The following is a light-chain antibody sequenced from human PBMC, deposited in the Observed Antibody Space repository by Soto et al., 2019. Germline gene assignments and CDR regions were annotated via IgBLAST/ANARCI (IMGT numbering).Light chain of an antibody. CDR3: TSSSTSTSPYV. Sequence: QSALTQPASVSGSLGQSITISCTGTTRDIAGYNYISWYQQLPGKPPKLMIYQVAIRPSGVSNRFSGSKSGSTASLTISGLHPADDDDYYCTSSSTSTSPYVFGTGTKVTVL. CDR1: TRDIAGYNY. V-gene: IGLV2-14*01. CDR2: QVA. J-gene: IGLJ1*01.